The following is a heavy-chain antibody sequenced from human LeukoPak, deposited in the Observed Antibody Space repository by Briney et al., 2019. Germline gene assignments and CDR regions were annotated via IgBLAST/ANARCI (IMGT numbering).Heavy chain of an antibody. D-gene: IGHD2-15*01. J-gene: IGHJ6*02. Sequence: SETLSLTCTVSGGSISSYYWSWIRQPAGKGLEWIGRIYTSGSTNYNPSLKSRVTMSVDTSKNQFSLKLSSVTAADTAVYYCARDRVAATRGYYYGMDVWGQGTTVTVSS. V-gene: IGHV4-4*07. CDR1: GGSISSYY. CDR2: IYTSGST. CDR3: ARDRVAATRGYYYGMDV.